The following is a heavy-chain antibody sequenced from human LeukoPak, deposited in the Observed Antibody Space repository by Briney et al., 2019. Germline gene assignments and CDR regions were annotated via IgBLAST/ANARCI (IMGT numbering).Heavy chain of an antibody. J-gene: IGHJ5*02. Sequence: GGSLLLSCAASGFTFNNYAMSWARQAPGKGLEWVSCLCECGDSKYYSDSVKGRFSISRDNSRNTLYLQLNRLRAEDTAVYFCAKDLRETEMFTDGDFDPWGQGTLVTVSS. V-gene: IGHV3-23*01. CDR3: AKDLRETEMFTDGDFDP. CDR2: LCECGDSK. CDR1: GFTFNNYA. D-gene: IGHD3-9*01.